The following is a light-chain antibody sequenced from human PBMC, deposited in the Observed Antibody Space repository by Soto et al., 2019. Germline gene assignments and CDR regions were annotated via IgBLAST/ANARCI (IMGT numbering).Light chain of an antibody. Sequence: QSVLTQPASVSGSPGQSITISCTGTSSDVGGYDYVSWYQLHPGKAPRLLIYAVRKRPAVVPDRFSGSKSGNTASLTISGLQVEDEADYYYCSYAGSSTFDVFGTGTKLTVL. CDR2: AVR. V-gene: IGLV2-14*03. J-gene: IGLJ1*01. CDR1: SSDVGGYDY. CDR3: CSYAGSSTFDV.